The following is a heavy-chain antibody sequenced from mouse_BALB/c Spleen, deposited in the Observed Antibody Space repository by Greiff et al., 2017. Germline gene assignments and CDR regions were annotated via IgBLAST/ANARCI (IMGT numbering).Heavy chain of an antibody. V-gene: IGHV1-12*01. J-gene: IGHJ2*01. D-gene: IGHD1-1*01. CDR1: GYTFTSYN. Sequence: QVQLQQPGAELVKPGASVKMSCKASGYTFTSYNMHWVKQTPGQGLEWIGAIYPGNGDTSYNQKFKGKATLTADKSSSTAYMQLSSLTSEDSAVYYCARWDYFLDYWGQGTTLTVSS. CDR3: ARWDYFLDY. CDR2: IYPGNGDT.